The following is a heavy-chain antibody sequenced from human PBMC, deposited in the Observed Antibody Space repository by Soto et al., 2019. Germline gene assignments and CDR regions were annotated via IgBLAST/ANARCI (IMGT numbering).Heavy chain of an antibody. V-gene: IGHV3-23*01. CDR3: AKFGVLLWFGELSYFDY. J-gene: IGHJ4*02. D-gene: IGHD3-10*01. CDR2: ISGSGGST. CDR1: GFTFSSYA. Sequence: GGSLRLSCAASGFTFSSYAMSWVRQAPGKGLEWVSAISGSGGSTYYADSVKGRFTISRDNSKNTLYLQMNSLRAEDTAVYYCAKFGVLLWFGELSYFDYWGQGTLVTVSS.